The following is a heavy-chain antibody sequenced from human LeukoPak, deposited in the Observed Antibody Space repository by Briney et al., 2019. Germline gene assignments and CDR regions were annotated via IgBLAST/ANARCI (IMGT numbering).Heavy chain of an antibody. Sequence: SETLSLTCTVSGGSISSYYWSWIRQPPGKGLEWIGYIYYSGSTNYNPSLKSRVTISVDTSKNQFSLKLSSVTAADTAVYYCARHYSSGGWFDPWGQGTLVTVSS. D-gene: IGHD6-25*01. CDR1: GGSISSYY. J-gene: IGHJ5*02. CDR3: ARHYSSGGWFDP. V-gene: IGHV4-59*08. CDR2: IYYSGST.